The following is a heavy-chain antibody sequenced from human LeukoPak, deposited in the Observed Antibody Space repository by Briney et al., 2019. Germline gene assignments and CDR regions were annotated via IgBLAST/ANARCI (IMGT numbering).Heavy chain of an antibody. CDR2: ISTYNGNT. J-gene: IGHJ4*02. CDR1: GYTFSIYA. CDR3: ARDDTDFIFFDY. V-gene: IGHV1-18*01. Sequence: ASVKVSCMASGYTFSIYAISWVRQAPGQGLEWMGWISTYNGNTNYAQNLQGRVTMTTDTSTSTAYMELRSLRSDDTAVYYCARDDTDFIFFDYWGQGTLVTVSS. D-gene: IGHD3-22*01.